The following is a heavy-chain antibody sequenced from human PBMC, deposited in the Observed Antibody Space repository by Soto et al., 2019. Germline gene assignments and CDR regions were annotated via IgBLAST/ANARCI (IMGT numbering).Heavy chain of an antibody. J-gene: IGHJ1*01. CDR2: IIPIFGTA. Sequence: SVKVSWKASGGTFSSYAISWVRQAPGQGLEWMGGIIPIFGTANYAQKFQGRVTITADESTSTAYMELSSLRSEDTAVYYCARDDSANYYDSSGLQRLPHWGQGTLVTVSS. CDR1: GGTFSSYA. V-gene: IGHV1-69*13. D-gene: IGHD3-22*01. CDR3: ARDDSANYYDSSGLQRLPH.